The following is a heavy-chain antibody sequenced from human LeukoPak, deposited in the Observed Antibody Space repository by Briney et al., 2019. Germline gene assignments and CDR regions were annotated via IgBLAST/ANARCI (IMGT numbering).Heavy chain of an antibody. Sequence: ASVKVSCKASGYTFTGYYMHWVRQAPGRGLEWMGWINPNSGGTNYAQKFQGRVTMTRDTSISTAYMELSRLRSDDTAVYYCARDRGYCSGGSCYPSDYWGQGTLVTVSS. D-gene: IGHD2-15*01. V-gene: IGHV1-2*02. J-gene: IGHJ4*02. CDR1: GYTFTGYY. CDR2: INPNSGGT. CDR3: ARDRGYCSGGSCYPSDY.